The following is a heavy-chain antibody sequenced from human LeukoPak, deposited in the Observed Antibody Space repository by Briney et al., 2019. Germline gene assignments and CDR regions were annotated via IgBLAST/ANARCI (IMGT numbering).Heavy chain of an antibody. CDR1: GGSFSGYY. D-gene: IGHD6-13*01. Sequence: LKPSETLSLTCAVYGGSFSGYYWSWIRQPPGKGLEWIGEINHSGSTNYNPSLKSRVTISVDTSKNQFSLKLSSVTAADTAVYYCARGYSSSWYVARGGHYFDYWGQGTLVTVSS. CDR3: ARGYSSSWYVARGGHYFDY. V-gene: IGHV4-34*01. CDR2: INHSGST. J-gene: IGHJ4*02.